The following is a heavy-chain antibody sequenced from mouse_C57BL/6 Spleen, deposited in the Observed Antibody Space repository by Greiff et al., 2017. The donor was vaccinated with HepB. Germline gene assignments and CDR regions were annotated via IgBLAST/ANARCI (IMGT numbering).Heavy chain of an antibody. CDR2: ISSGSSTI. D-gene: IGHD1-1*01. CDR1: GFTFSDYG. CDR3: AKNYGSSYDYAMDY. V-gene: IGHV5-17*01. Sequence: EVQRVESGGGLVKPGGSLKLSCAASGFTFSDYGMHWVRQAPEKGLEWVAYISSGSSTIYYADTVTGRFTISRDNAKNTLFLQMTSLRSEDTAMYYCAKNYGSSYDYAMDYWGQRTSVTVSS. J-gene: IGHJ4*01.